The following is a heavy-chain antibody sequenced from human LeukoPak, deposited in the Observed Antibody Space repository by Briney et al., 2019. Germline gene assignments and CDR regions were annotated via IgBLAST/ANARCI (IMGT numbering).Heavy chain of an antibody. D-gene: IGHD2-15*01. J-gene: IGHJ4*02. CDR1: GFTFSIYG. CDR3: AKAPVTSCRGAFCYPFDS. CDR2: TSSSDDGK. Sequence: GGSLRLSCAASGFTFSIYGMHWVRRAPGKGLEWVSATSSSDDGKYYADSVRGRFTISRDNSRNTMYLQMNSLRAEDAAVYYCAKAPVTSCRGAFCYPFDSWGQGTLVTVSS. V-gene: IGHV3-23*01.